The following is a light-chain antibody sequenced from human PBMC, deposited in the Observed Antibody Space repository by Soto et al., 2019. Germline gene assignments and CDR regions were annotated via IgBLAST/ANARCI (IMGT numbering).Light chain of an antibody. J-gene: IGKJ2*01. CDR1: QSVSGK. CDR3: QQYNMWHHT. CDR2: GAF. Sequence: EIVMTQSPATLSVSPGERVTLSCRASQSVSGKLAWFQQKPGQAPRLLIYGAFTRATGIPTRFSGSGSETEFTLTISSLQYEDFELYYCQQYNMWHHTFGPGTKVDIK. V-gene: IGKV3-15*01.